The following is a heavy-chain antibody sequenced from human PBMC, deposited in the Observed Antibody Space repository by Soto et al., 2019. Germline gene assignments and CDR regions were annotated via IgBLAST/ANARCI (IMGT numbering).Heavy chain of an antibody. CDR2: IDPSDSYT. J-gene: IGHJ4*02. CDR3: ALLNPVNPEFDY. V-gene: IGHV5-10-1*01. CDR1: GYSFTSYW. Sequence: GESLKISCKGSGYSFTSYWISWVRQMPGKGLEWMGRIDPSDSYTNYSPSFQGHVTISADKSISTAYLQWSSLKASDTAMYYCALLNPVNPEFDYWRQGTLVTVSS.